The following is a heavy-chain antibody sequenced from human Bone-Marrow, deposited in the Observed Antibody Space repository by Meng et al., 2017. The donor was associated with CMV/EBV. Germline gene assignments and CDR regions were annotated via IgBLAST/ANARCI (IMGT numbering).Heavy chain of an antibody. Sequence: FTFNNAWMTWVRQAPGKGLEWVGRIKSKADGGTTDYAAPVKDRFTISRDDSKNTLYLQMNTLNTEDTAVYYCARVVVVPAANDDFDYWGQGTLVTVSS. V-gene: IGHV3-15*01. CDR2: IKSKADGGTT. CDR3: ARVVVVPAANDDFDY. D-gene: IGHD2-2*01. J-gene: IGHJ4*02. CDR1: FTFNNAW.